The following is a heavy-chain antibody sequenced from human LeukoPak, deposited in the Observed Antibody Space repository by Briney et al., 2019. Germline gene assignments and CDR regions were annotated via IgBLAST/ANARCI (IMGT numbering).Heavy chain of an antibody. J-gene: IGHJ6*02. D-gene: IGHD2-2*01. CDR1: GYTFTSYG. CDR3: ARDYYCSSTNCPFIRRYYYGMDV. Sequence: GASVKVSCKASGYTFTSYGISWVRQAPGQGLEWMGWISAYNGNTNYAQKLQGRVTMTTDTSTSTAYMELRSLRSDDTAVYYCARDYYCSSTNCPFIRRYYYGMDVWGQGTTVTVSS. V-gene: IGHV1-18*01. CDR2: ISAYNGNT.